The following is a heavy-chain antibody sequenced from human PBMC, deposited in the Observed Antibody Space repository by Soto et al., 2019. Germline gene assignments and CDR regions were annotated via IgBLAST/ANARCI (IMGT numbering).Heavy chain of an antibody. J-gene: IGHJ4*02. D-gene: IGHD6-13*01. V-gene: IGHV4-39*01. CDR3: TRHEGGAAADRPLDY. Sequence: PSETLSLTCTVSGGSVRSSTYYWGWIRQSPGKGLEWIGSIYYSGSTHNNPSLKSRVTMSVDTYTNQFSLKLMSVTAADTAIYYCTRHEGGAAADRPLDYLGQGTLVTVSS. CDR2: IYYSGST. CDR1: GGSVRSSTYY.